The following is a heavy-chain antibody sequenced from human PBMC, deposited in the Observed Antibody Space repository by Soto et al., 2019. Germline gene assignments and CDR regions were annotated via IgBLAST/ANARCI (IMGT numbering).Heavy chain of an antibody. CDR2: IGTDDDT. J-gene: IGHJ6*02. CDR3: ARAYYDNSGYPLGGMDV. Sequence: GSLRLSCVGFGFTFRTYDMRWVRQNVGKGLEWVSSIGTDDDTYYLDSVRGRFTISREDAKNSLYLQMDSLRAGDTAVYYCARAYYDNSGYPLGGMDVWGQGTMVTVSS. V-gene: IGHV3-13*01. CDR1: GFTFRTYD. D-gene: IGHD3-22*01.